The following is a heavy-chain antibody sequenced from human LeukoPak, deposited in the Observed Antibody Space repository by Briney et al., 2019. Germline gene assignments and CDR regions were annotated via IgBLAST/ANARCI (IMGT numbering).Heavy chain of an antibody. V-gene: IGHV4-38-2*02. CDR1: GDPISGAYY. CDR2: MYHSGST. Sequence: TSETLSLTCIVFGDPISGAYYWGWIRRPPGKGLEWIGSMYHSGSTYYNPSLKSRVTMSIDTSKNQFSLKLTSVTAADTAVYYCARPVGATPYSWFDPWGQGTLVTVSS. CDR3: ARPVGATPYSWFDP. D-gene: IGHD1-26*01. J-gene: IGHJ5*02.